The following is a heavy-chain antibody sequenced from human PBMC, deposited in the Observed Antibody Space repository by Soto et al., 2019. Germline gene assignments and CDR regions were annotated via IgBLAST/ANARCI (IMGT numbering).Heavy chain of an antibody. CDR2: ISYDGSNK. D-gene: IGHD3-10*01. CDR1: GFTFSSYA. V-gene: IGHV3-30-3*01. Sequence: PGGSLRLSXAASGFTFSSYAMHWVRQAPGKGLEWVAVISYDGSNKYYADSVKGRFTISRDNSKNTLYLQMNSLRAEDTAVYYCARDLRGLLWFGELLWAAGMDVWGQGTTVTVSS. J-gene: IGHJ6*02. CDR3: ARDLRGLLWFGELLWAAGMDV.